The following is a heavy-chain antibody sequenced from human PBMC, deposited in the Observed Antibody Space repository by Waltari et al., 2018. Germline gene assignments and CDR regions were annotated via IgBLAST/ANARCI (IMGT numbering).Heavy chain of an antibody. V-gene: IGHV4-38-2*01. CDR3: AGSGSYYGWFDP. CDR1: GYSISSGYY. D-gene: IGHD1-26*01. J-gene: IGHJ5*02. Sequence: QVQLQESGPGLVKPSETLSLTCAVSGYSISSGYYWGWIRQPPGKGLEWIGSIYHSGSTYYNPSLKRRVTISVDTSKNQFSLKLSSVTAADTAVYYWAGSGSYYGWFDPWGQGTLVTVSS. CDR2: IYHSGST.